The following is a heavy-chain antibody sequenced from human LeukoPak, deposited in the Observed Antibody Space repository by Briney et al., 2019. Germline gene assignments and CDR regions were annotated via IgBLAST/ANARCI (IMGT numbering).Heavy chain of an antibody. D-gene: IGHD2-21*02. V-gene: IGHV3-23*01. CDR3: AKDCGGDCYYDSVY. CDR1: GFTFSSYA. CDR2: ISGNDDRT. Sequence: GGSLRLSCAASGFTFSSYAMHWVRQAPGKGLEWVSAISGNDDRTYYADSVKGRFTISRDNSKNTLYLQMNSLRAEDTAVYYCAKDCGGDCYYDSVYWGQGILVTVSS. J-gene: IGHJ4*02.